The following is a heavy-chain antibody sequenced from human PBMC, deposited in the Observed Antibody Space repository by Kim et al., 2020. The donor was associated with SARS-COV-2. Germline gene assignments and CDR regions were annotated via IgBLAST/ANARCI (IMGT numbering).Heavy chain of an antibody. V-gene: IGHV3-9*01. Sequence: GGSLRLSCAASGFTFDDYAMHWVRQAPGKGLEWVSGISWNSGSIGYADSVKGRFTISRDNAKNSLYLQMNSLRAEDTALYYCAKDRWVVAASFDYGMDVWGQGTTVTVSS. CDR2: ISWNSGSI. CDR3: AKDRWVVAASFDYGMDV. D-gene: IGHD2-15*01. J-gene: IGHJ6*02. CDR1: GFTFDDYA.